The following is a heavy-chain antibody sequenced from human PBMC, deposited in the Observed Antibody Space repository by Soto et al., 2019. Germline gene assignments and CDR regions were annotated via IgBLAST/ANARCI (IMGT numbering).Heavy chain of an antibody. CDR3: VREASSSGLHLDH. D-gene: IGHD6-6*01. CDR2: ISGSGSST. Sequence: GGSLRLSCAASGFIFSNYAMSWVRQAPGKGLEWVSFISGSGSSTYYADSVKGRFTISRGNSKNTLYLQMNSLRAEDAAVYYCVREASSSGLHLDHWGRGTLVTVSS. J-gene: IGHJ4*02. V-gene: IGHV3-23*01. CDR1: GFIFSNYA.